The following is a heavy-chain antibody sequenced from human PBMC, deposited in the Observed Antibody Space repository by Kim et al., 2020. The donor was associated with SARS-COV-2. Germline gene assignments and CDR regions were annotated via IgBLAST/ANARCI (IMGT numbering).Heavy chain of an antibody. V-gene: IGHV3-21*01. D-gene: IGHD3-22*01. CDR2: ISSSSSYI. J-gene: IGHJ4*02. CDR1: GFTFSSYS. Sequence: GGSLRLSCAASGFTFSSYSMNWVRQAPGKGLEWVSSISSSSSYIYYADSVKGRFTISRDNAKNSLYLQMNSLRAEDTAVYYCAPSPPMIVVGSWGQGTLVTVSS. CDR3: APSPPMIVVGS.